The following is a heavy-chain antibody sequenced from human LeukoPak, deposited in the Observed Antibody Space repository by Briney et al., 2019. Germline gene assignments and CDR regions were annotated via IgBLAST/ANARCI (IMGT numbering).Heavy chain of an antibody. CDR3: ARNRVVVAPAAPDY. V-gene: IGHV3-21*01. CDR1: GFTFSSYS. J-gene: IGHJ4*02. Sequence: GGSLRLSCAASGFTFSSYSLNWVRQAPGKGLEWVSAISSDSNYIYYADSAKGRFTISRDNAKHSLYLQMNSLGAEDAAVYYCARNRVVVAPAAPDYWGQGTLVTVSS. CDR2: ISSDSNYI. D-gene: IGHD2-2*01.